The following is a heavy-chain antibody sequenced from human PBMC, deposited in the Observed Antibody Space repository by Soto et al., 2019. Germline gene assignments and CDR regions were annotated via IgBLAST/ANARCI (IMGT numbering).Heavy chain of an antibody. Sequence: GGSLRLSCAASGFTFSNAWMSWVRQAPGKGLEWVAVISYDGSNKYYADSVKGRFTISRDNSKNTLYLQMNNLRAEDTAVYYCAKDWKMGIAVAGTHYGMDVWGQGTTVTVSS. CDR3: AKDWKMGIAVAGTHYGMDV. J-gene: IGHJ6*02. CDR1: GFTFSNAW. CDR2: ISYDGSNK. V-gene: IGHV3-30*18. D-gene: IGHD6-19*01.